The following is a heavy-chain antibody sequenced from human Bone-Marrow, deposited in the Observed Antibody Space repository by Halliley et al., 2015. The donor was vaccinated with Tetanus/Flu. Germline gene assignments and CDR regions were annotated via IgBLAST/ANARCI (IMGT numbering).Heavy chain of an antibody. CDR2: ISGYNGDT. J-gene: IGHJ6*02. D-gene: IGHD2-15*01. Sequence: QLVQSGAEVKKPGASVKVSCRASGYTFTNYGITWVRQAPGQGLEWMGWISGYNGDTKYAQRFQGRVTMTTDTSTTTAYLDLRSLRSDDTAVYYCAGDPAATQIAYFGMDVWGQGTTVTVSS. V-gene: IGHV1-18*01. CDR1: GYTFTNYG. CDR3: AGDPAATQIAYFGMDV.